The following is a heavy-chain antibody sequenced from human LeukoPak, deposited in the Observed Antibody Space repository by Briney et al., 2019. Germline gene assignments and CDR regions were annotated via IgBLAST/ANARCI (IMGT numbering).Heavy chain of an antibody. D-gene: IGHD2-2*01. CDR1: GFTFTSYG. Sequence: GGSLRLSCAASGFTFTSYGISWVRQAPGQGLEWMGWISAYNGNTNYAQKLRGRVTMTTDTSTSTAYMELRSLRSDDTAVYYCARSPTYIVVVPDFDYWGQGTLVTVSS. CDR2: ISAYNGNT. V-gene: IGHV1-18*01. J-gene: IGHJ4*02. CDR3: ARSPTYIVVVPDFDY.